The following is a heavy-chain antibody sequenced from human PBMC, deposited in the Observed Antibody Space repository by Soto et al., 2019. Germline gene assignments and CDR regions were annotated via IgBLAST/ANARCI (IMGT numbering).Heavy chain of an antibody. Sequence: PGGSLRLSCAASGFTFSSYGMHWVRQAPGKGLEWVAVISYDGSNKYYADSVKGRFTISRDNSKNTLYLQMNSLRAEDTAVYYCAKAELSVVVPAAIPGDYWGQGTLVTVS. CDR3: AKAELSVVVPAAIPGDY. J-gene: IGHJ4*02. CDR1: GFTFSSYG. V-gene: IGHV3-30*18. D-gene: IGHD2-2*02. CDR2: ISYDGSNK.